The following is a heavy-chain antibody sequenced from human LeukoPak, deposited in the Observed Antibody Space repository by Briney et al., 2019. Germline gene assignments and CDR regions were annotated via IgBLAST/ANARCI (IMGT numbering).Heavy chain of an antibody. CDR2: IYYSGST. Sequence: SETLSLTCTVSGGSISSSSYYWGWIRQPPGKGLEWIGSIYYSGSTYYNPSLKSRVTISVDTSKNQFSLKLSSVTAADTAVYYCASRFTGGSAFFDYWGQGTLVTVSS. V-gene: IGHV4-39*07. CDR3: ASRFTGGSAFFDY. D-gene: IGHD3-10*01. CDR1: GGSISSSSYY. J-gene: IGHJ4*02.